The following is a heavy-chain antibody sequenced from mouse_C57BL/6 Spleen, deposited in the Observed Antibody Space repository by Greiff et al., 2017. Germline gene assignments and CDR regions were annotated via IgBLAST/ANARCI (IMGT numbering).Heavy chain of an antibody. CDR2: IYPGDGDT. CDR1: GYAFSSYW. D-gene: IGHD1-1*01. Sequence: QVQLQQSGAELVKPGASVKISCKASGYAFSSYWMNWVKQRPGKGLEWIGQIYPGDGDTNYNGKFKGKATLTADKSSSTAYMQLSSLTSEDSAVYFCARVPGSYYGSSYGYFDVWGTGTTVTGSS. V-gene: IGHV1-80*01. CDR3: ARVPGSYYGSSYGYFDV. J-gene: IGHJ1*03.